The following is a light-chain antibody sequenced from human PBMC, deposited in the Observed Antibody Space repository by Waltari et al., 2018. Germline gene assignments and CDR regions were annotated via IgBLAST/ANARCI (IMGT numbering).Light chain of an antibody. CDR1: QTIGLS. CDR3: QQYNNWPPGT. Sequence: TVVTQSPATLSVSPGARASLSCRTSQTIGLSLAWYLQKPGQAPRLLIYHASTRATGIPARFSGSGSESEFTLTISSLQSEDVAVYYCQQYNNWPPGTFGQGTRVEI. J-gene: IGKJ1*01. CDR2: HAS. V-gene: IGKV3-15*01.